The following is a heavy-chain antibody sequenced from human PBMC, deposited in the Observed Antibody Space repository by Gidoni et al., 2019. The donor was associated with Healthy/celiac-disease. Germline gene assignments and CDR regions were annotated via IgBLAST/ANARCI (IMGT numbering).Heavy chain of an antibody. D-gene: IGHD3-22*01. CDR3: ASPGRSGYYPIDY. CDR1: GGPISSSRYY. Sequence: QLQLQESGPGLVKPSETLSLTCTVPGGPISSSRYYWGWIGQPPGKGLEWIGSIYYSGSTYYNPSLKSRVTISVDTSKNQFSLKLSSVTAADTAVYYCASPGRSGYYPIDYWGQGTLVTVSS. V-gene: IGHV4-39*01. J-gene: IGHJ4*02. CDR2: IYYSGST.